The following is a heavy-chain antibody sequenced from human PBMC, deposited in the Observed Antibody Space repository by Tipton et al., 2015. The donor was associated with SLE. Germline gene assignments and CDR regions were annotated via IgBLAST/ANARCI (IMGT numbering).Heavy chain of an antibody. D-gene: IGHD3-22*01. V-gene: IGHV3-48*03. CDR2: ISSSGSTI. CDR1: GFTFSSYE. CDR3: AGGDSSGYKGLYFDY. Sequence: SLRLSCAASGFTFSSYEMNWVRQAPGKGLEWVSYISSSGSTIYYADSVKGRFTISRDNAKNSLYLQMNSLRAEDTAVYYCAGGDSSGYKGLYFDYWGQGTLVTVSS. J-gene: IGHJ4*02.